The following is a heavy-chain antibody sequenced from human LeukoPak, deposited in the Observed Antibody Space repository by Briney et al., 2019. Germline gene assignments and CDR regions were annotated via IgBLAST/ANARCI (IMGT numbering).Heavy chain of an antibody. Sequence: SETLSLTCTVSGGSIRSGGYYWRWLRQHPGKGLEWFGYIYYSGSTYYNPSLKSRVTISVHTSKNQFSLKLSSVTAADTAVYYCARVGFYSPNWFDPWGQGTLVTVSS. V-gene: IGHV4-31*03. D-gene: IGHD2-15*01. CDR1: GGSIRSGGYY. CDR2: IYYSGST. J-gene: IGHJ5*02. CDR3: ARVGFYSPNWFDP.